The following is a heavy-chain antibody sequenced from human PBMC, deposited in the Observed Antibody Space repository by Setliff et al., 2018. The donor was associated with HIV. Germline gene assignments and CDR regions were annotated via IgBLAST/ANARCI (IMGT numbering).Heavy chain of an antibody. J-gene: IGHJ5*01. D-gene: IGHD6-13*01. CDR3: VRVAGFSSSWFGY. V-gene: IGHV3-74*03. Sequence: PGGSLRLSCAASGFSVSSNYMSWVRQAPGKGLEWVARINSDGSTVEHAGAVKGRLTISRDNARNTLYLEMNSLRVEDAAMYYCVRVAGFSSSWFGYWGQGTLVTVSS. CDR1: GFSVSSNY. CDR2: INSDGSTV.